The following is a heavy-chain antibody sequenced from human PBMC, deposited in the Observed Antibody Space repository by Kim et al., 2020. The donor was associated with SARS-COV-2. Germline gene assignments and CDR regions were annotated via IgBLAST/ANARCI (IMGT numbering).Heavy chain of an antibody. CDR2: IYHSGST. CDR1: GYSISSGYY. CDR3: ARGAGYSLGPFDY. Sequence: SETLSLTCTVSGYSISSGYYWGWIRQPPGKGLEWIGSIYHSGSTYYNPSLKSRVTISVDTSKNQFSLKLSSVTAADTAVYYCARGAGYSLGPFDYWGQGT. V-gene: IGHV4-38-2*02. J-gene: IGHJ4*02. D-gene: IGHD5-18*01.